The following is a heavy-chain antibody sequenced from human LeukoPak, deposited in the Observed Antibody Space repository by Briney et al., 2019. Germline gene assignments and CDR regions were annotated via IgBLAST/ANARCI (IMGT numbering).Heavy chain of an antibody. CDR1: GYSFTSYW. CDR3: ARDEDIAMVGSNWFDP. CDR2: IYPGDSDT. Sequence: GESLKISCKGSGYSFTSYWIGWVRQMPGKGLEWMGIIYPGDSDTRYSPSFQGQVTISADKSISTAYLQWSSLKASDTAMYYCARDEDIAMVGSNWFDPWGQGTLVTVSS. D-gene: IGHD5-18*01. J-gene: IGHJ5*02. V-gene: IGHV5-51*01.